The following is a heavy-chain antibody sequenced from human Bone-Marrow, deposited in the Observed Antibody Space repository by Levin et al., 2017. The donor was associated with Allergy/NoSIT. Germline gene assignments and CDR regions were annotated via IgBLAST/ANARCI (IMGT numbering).Heavy chain of an antibody. CDR1: GGTFRNNA. V-gene: IGHV1-69*13. Sequence: AASVKVSCKASGGTFRNNAISWVRQAPGQGLEWMGGIIPIFGTPTYAHRFQGRLTISADEGTSSAYMELSSLRSEDTALYYCATPYNNWPDVFDIWGQGTMVTVSS. CDR2: IIPIFGTP. D-gene: IGHD1-1*01. CDR3: ATPYNNWPDVFDI. J-gene: IGHJ3*02.